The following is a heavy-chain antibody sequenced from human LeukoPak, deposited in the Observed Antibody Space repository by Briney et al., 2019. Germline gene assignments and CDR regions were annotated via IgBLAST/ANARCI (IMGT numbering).Heavy chain of an antibody. CDR1: GFIFSSYE. V-gene: IGHV3-48*03. D-gene: IGHD3-3*01. Sequence: PGGSLRLSCEPSGFIFSSYEMNWVRQAPGKGLEWVSYISNDSVDKYYVDSVRGRFTISRDNAKKSMYLQMSGLRVEDTAVYYCARRDWVSGAVRAFDIWGQGTMVTVSS. J-gene: IGHJ3*02. CDR3: ARRDWVSGAVRAFDI. CDR2: ISNDSVDK.